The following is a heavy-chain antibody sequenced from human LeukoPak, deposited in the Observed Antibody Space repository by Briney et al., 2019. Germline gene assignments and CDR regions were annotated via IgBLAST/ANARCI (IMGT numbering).Heavy chain of an antibody. CDR3: ARERGELLDY. V-gene: IGHV4-34*01. CDR2: INHSGST. Sequence: PSETLSLTCAVYGGSFSGYYWSWIRQPPGKGLEWIGEINHSGSTNYNPSLKSRVTISVDTSKNQFSLKLSSVTAADTAVYYCARERGELLDYWGQGTLVTVSS. J-gene: IGHJ4*02. CDR1: GGSFSGYY. D-gene: IGHD1-26*01.